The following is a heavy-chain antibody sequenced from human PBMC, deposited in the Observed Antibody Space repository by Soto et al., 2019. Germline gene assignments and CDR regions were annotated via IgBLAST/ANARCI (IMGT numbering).Heavy chain of an antibody. D-gene: IGHD3-22*01. CDR1: GGSISSTPYY. CDR3: ARHRQYYDTSGYQQRYFDY. Sequence: NPSETLSLTCSVFGGSISSTPYYWGWIRQPPGKGLEWLGTIYYSGTTSYNPSLKSRVIISVDTSNNQFFLKLRSVTAADTAVYYCARHRQYYDTSGYQQRYFDYWGQGTQVTVSS. V-gene: IGHV4-39*01. CDR2: IYYSGTT. J-gene: IGHJ4*02.